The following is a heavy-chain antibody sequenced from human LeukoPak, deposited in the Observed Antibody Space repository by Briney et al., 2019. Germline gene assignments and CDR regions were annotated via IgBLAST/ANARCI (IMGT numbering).Heavy chain of an antibody. D-gene: IGHD2-2*01. CDR2: ISSSGSTI. J-gene: IGHJ6*02. V-gene: IGHV3-11*01. CDR1: GFTVSDYY. CDR3: AREHLDCSSTSCPPTYYYYGMDV. Sequence: GGSLRLSCAASGFTVSDYYMSWIRQAPGKGLEWVSYISSSGSTIYYADSVKGRFTISRDNAKNSLYLQMNSLRAEDTAVYYCAREHLDCSSTSCPPTYYYYGMDVWGQGTTVTVSS.